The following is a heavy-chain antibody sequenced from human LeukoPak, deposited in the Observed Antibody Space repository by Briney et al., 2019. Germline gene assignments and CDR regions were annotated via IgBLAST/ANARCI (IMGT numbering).Heavy chain of an antibody. Sequence: PGGSLRPSCAASGSTFSDYGIHWVRQAPGKGLGWVAVIWYDGSNKYYADSVKGRFTISTDNSKKTLYLQMNTLRVEDTAVYYCVRASGSIDYWGQGTLVTVSS. CDR1: GSTFSDYG. CDR2: IWYDGSNK. CDR3: VRASGSIDY. J-gene: IGHJ4*02. D-gene: IGHD3-10*01. V-gene: IGHV3-33*01.